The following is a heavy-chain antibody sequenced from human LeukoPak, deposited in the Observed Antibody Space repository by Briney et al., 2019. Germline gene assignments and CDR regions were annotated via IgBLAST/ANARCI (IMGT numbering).Heavy chain of an antibody. Sequence: ASVKVSRKASGYTFTSYGINWVRQATGQGLEWMGWMNPNSGNTGYAQKFQGRVTMTRNTSISTAYMELSSLRSEDTAVYYCARVPGTTVTYVWSQYYYYYGMDVWGQGTTVTVSS. J-gene: IGHJ6*02. V-gene: IGHV1-8*02. D-gene: IGHD4-17*01. CDR2: MNPNSGNT. CDR1: GYTFTSYG. CDR3: ARVPGTTVTYVWSQYYYYYGMDV.